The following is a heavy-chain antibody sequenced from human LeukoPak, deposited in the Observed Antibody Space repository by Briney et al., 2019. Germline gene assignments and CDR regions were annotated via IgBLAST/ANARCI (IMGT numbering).Heavy chain of an antibody. CDR2: IYSDGRT. CDR3: AELGITMIGGV. CDR1: GFTVSNKY. V-gene: IGHV3-53*01. D-gene: IGHD3-10*02. J-gene: IGHJ6*04. Sequence: TGGSLRLSCAASGFTVSNKYMTWVRQAPGKGLEWVSLIYSDGRTYYADSVKGRFTISRDNAKNSLYLQMNSLRAEDTAVYYCAELGITMIGGVWGKGTTVTISS.